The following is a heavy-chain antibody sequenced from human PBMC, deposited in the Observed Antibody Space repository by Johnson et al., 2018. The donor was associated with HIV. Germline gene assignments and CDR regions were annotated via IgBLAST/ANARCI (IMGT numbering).Heavy chain of an antibody. D-gene: IGHD1-26*01. Sequence: QVHLVESGGGVVQPGRSLKLSCAASGFTFSSYAMHWVRQAPGKGLEWVAVISYDGSNKYYADSVKGRFTISRDNSKNTLYLQMNSLRAGDTAVYYCARSRERGDAFDPWGQGTVVTVSP. CDR2: ISYDGSNK. CDR1: GFTFSSYA. J-gene: IGHJ3*01. V-gene: IGHV3-30*04. CDR3: ARSRERGDAFDP.